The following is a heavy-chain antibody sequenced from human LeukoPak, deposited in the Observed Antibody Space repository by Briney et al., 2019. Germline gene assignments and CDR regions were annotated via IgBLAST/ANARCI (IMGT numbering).Heavy chain of an antibody. D-gene: IGHD3-22*01. CDR3: ARGTAAGYSDY. V-gene: IGHV3-53*05. Sequence: PGGSLRLSCAASGFTVSQNYMSWVRQAPGRGLEWVSLIYADGTTHYADSVKGRFTISRDNSKNTVYLQMNSVRPEDMAVYYCARGTAAGYSDYWGQGTLVTVSS. CDR2: IYADGTT. J-gene: IGHJ4*02. CDR1: GFTVSQNY.